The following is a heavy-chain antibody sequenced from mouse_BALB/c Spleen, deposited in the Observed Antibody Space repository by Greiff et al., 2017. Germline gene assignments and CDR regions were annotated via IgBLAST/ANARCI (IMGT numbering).Heavy chain of an antibody. D-gene: IGHD4-1*01. CDR1: GFDFSRYW. J-gene: IGHJ3*01. Sequence: VQLKESGGGLVQPGGSLKLSCAASGFDFSRYWMSWVRQAPGKGLEWIGEINPDSSTINYTPSLKDKFIISRDNAKNTLYLPMSKVRSEDTALYYCARKNDWDWFAYWGQGTLVTVSA. CDR2: INPDSSTI. CDR3: ARKNDWDWFAY. V-gene: IGHV4-1*02.